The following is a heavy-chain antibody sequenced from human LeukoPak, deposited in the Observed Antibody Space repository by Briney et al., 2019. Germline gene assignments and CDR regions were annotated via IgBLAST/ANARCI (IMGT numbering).Heavy chain of an antibody. CDR3: ARAAQAFDY. V-gene: IGHV3-21*01. CDR2: ISSSSSYI. Sequence: GRSLRLSCAASGFTFSSYSMNWVRQAPGKGLEWVSSISSSSSYIYYADSVKGRFTISRDNSKNTLSLQMNSLRADDTAVYYCARAAQAFDYWGQGTLVTVSS. J-gene: IGHJ4*02. CDR1: GFTFSSYS.